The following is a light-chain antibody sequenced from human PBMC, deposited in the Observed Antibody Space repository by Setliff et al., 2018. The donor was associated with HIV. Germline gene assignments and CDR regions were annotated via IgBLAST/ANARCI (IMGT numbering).Light chain of an antibody. J-gene: IGLJ2*01. CDR3: SAYTSSSTLV. CDR1: SSDVGGYNY. Sequence: QSALTQPASVSGSPGQSITISCTGTSSDVGGYNYVSWYQQHPGKAPKLMIYDVTKRPSGVSNRFSGSKSGNTASLTISGLQADDGADYYCSAYTSSSTLVFGGGTK. V-gene: IGLV2-14*01. CDR2: DVT.